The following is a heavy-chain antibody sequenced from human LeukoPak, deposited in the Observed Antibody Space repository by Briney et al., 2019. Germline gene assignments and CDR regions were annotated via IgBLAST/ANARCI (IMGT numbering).Heavy chain of an antibody. CDR3: ARAEDGIAVAVPNVVDY. CDR1: GYSISSGYY. CDR2: IYHSGST. Sequence: SETLSLTCTVSGYSISSGYYWGWIRQPPGKGLEWIGSIYHSGSTYYNPSLKSRVTISVDTSKNQFSLKLSSVIAADTAVYYCARAEDGIAVAVPNVVDYWGQGTLATVSS. D-gene: IGHD6-19*01. J-gene: IGHJ4*02. V-gene: IGHV4-38-2*02.